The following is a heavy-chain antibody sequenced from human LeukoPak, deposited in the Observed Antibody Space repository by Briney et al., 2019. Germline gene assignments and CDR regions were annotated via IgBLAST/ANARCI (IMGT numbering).Heavy chain of an antibody. CDR3: VRRGLIEPEYLER. CDR1: GFTFSSFS. J-gene: IGHJ1*01. V-gene: IGHV3-48*04. CDR2: ISISSSTT. D-gene: IGHD3-10*01. Sequence: GGSLRLSCAASGFTFSSFSMNWVRQAPGKGPEWVSYISISSSTTYYADSVKGRFTISRDNAKSSLHLQMNSLRAEDTAVYYCVRRGLIEPEYLERWGQGTLVTVSS.